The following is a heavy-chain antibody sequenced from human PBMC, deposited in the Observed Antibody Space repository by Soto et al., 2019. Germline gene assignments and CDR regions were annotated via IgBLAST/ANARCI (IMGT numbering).Heavy chain of an antibody. J-gene: IGHJ3*02. V-gene: IGHV1-46*01. D-gene: IGHD3-22*01. CDR1: GYTFTSYG. CDR3: ARELPYRVNVVVIDAFDI. CDR2: INPSGGST. Sequence: GASVKVSCKASGYTFTSYGISWVRQAPGQGLEWMGIINPSGGSTSYAQKFQGRVTMTRDTSTSTVYMELSSLRSEDTAVYYCARELPYRVNVVVIDAFDIWGQGTMVTVSS.